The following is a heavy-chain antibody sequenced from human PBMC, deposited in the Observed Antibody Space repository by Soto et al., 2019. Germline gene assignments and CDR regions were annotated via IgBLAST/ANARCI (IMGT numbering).Heavy chain of an antibody. D-gene: IGHD1-26*01. CDR3: VGNGAGGRAFDI. Sequence: QVQLQQSGPGLVKPSETLSLTCTVSGGSISSYYWSWIRQSPDKGLEWIAYIYYSGSTNYNPSLRSRVTISVDTSKNQFSLRLSSVTAADTAVYYCVGNGAGGRAFDIWGQGTMVTVSS. V-gene: IGHV4-59*01. CDR2: IYYSGST. J-gene: IGHJ3*02. CDR1: GGSISSYY.